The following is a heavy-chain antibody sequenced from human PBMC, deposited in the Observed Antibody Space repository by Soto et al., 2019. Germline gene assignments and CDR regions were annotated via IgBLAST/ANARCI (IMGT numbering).Heavy chain of an antibody. J-gene: IGHJ4*02. CDR1: GFTFSSYA. CDR3: ARGAILTIDY. D-gene: IGHD3-9*01. Sequence: QVQLVESGGGVVQPGRSLRLSCAASGFTFSSYAMHWVRQAPGKGLEWVAVISYDGSNKYYADSVKGRFTISRDNSKNTLYLQMNSLRAADTAVYYCARGAILTIDYWGQGTLVTVSS. V-gene: IGHV3-30-3*01. CDR2: ISYDGSNK.